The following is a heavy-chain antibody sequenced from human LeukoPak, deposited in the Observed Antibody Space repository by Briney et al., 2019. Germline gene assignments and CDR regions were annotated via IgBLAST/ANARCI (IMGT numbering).Heavy chain of an antibody. CDR1: GFTFSSYA. Sequence: GGSLRLSCAASGFTFSSYAMSWVRQAPGKGLEWVANIKQDGSAKYYVASVKGRFTISRDNAKNSLYLQMNSLRADDTALYYCARGPGDAPNYWGQGTLVTVSS. J-gene: IGHJ4*02. D-gene: IGHD2-21*02. V-gene: IGHV3-7*05. CDR3: ARGPGDAPNY. CDR2: IKQDGSAK.